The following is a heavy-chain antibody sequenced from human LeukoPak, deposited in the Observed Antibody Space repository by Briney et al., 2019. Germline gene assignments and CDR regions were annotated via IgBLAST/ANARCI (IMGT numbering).Heavy chain of an antibody. J-gene: IGHJ4*02. V-gene: IGHV4-4*02. Sequence: SETLSLTCAVSGGSISSSNWWSWVRQPPGKGLEWIGEIYHSGSTNYNPSLKSRVTISVDKSKNQFSLKLSSVTAADTAVYYCARESPASAGAAAFDYWGQGTLVTVSS. CDR1: GGSISSSNW. CDR2: IYHSGST. CDR3: ARESPASAGAAAFDY. D-gene: IGHD6-13*01.